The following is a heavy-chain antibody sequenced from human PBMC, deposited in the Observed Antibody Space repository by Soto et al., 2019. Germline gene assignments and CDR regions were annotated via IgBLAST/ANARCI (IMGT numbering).Heavy chain of an antibody. D-gene: IGHD5-12*01. CDR1: GFTFSSYA. J-gene: IGHJ6*02. V-gene: IGHV3-23*01. CDR3: AKGVEMATKYYYYYGMDV. Sequence: GGSLRLSCAASGFTFSSYAMSWVRQAPGKGLEWVSAISGSGGSTYYADSVKGRFTISRDNSKNTLYLQMNSLRAEDTAVYYCAKGVEMATKYYYYYGMDVWGQGTTVTVSS. CDR2: ISGSGGST.